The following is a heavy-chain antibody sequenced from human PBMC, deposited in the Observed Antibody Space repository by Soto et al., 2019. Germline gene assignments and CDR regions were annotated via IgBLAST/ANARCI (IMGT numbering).Heavy chain of an antibody. V-gene: IGHV1-24*01. CDR3: ATAYGKSRLFDY. J-gene: IGHJ4*02. CDR2: FDPEDGET. Sequence: ASVKVSCKVSGYTLTELSMHWVRQAPGKGLEWMGGFDPEDGETIYAQKFQGRVTMTEDTSTDTAYMELSSLRSEDTAVYYCATAYGKSRLFDYWGQGTLVTVSS. D-gene: IGHD3-10*01. CDR1: GYTLTELS.